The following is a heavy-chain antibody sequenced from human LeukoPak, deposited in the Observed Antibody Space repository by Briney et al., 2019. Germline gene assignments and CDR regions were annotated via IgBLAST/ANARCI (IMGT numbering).Heavy chain of an antibody. CDR1: GYSISSGYQ. CDR3: ARDPRWLTPDCTSTSCYENYFDA. V-gene: IGHV4-38-2*02. Sequence: PSETLFLTCAVSGYSISSGYQWTWIRQSPGKGLEWNGSIYHSGSAHYNPSLKSRVTISVETSKNQFSLKMYSVTAADTAVYYCARDPRWLTPDCTSTSCYENYFDAWGQGTLVTVSS. D-gene: IGHD2-2*01. CDR2: IYHSGSA. J-gene: IGHJ5*02.